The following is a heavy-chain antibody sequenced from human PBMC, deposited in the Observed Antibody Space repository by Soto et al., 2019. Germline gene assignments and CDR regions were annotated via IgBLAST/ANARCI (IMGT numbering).Heavy chain of an antibody. D-gene: IGHD2-2*02. Sequence: ASVKVSCKASGYTFTSYGISWVRQAPGQGLEWMGWISAYNGNTNYAQKLQGRVTMTTDTSTSTAYMELRSLRSDDTAVYYCARGYCSSNSCYIGYYYYGMDVWGQGTTVTVSS. CDR3: ARGYCSSNSCYIGYYYYGMDV. J-gene: IGHJ6*02. CDR1: GYTFTSYG. V-gene: IGHV1-18*04. CDR2: ISAYNGNT.